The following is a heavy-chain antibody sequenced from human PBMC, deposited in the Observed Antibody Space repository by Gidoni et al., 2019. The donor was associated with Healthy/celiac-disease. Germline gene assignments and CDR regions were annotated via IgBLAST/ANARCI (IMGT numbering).Heavy chain of an antibody. Sequence: QVQLVQSGAEVKKPGSSVKVSCKASGGTFSSYAISWVRQAPGQGLEWMGGIIPIFGTANYAKKFQGRVKITADESKSTAYMELSSLRSEEKAVYYCARSGAVAGTNYFDYWGQGTLVTVSS. CDR3: ARSGAVAGTNYFDY. CDR2: IIPIFGTA. V-gene: IGHV1-69*01. J-gene: IGHJ4*02. CDR1: GGTFSSYA. D-gene: IGHD6-19*01.